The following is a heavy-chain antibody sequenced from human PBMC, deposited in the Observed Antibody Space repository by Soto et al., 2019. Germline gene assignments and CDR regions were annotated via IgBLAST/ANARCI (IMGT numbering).Heavy chain of an antibody. Sequence: ETLSLTCTVSGGSVSSGSYYWSWIRQPPGKGLEWIGYIYYSGSTNYNPSLKSRVTISVDTSKNQFSLKLSSVTAADTAVYYCARDRGDCSGGSCYIEYYYYYGMDVWGQGTTVTVSS. D-gene: IGHD2-15*01. CDR3: ARDRGDCSGGSCYIEYYYYYGMDV. CDR1: GGSVSSGSYY. CDR2: IYYSGST. V-gene: IGHV4-61*01. J-gene: IGHJ6*02.